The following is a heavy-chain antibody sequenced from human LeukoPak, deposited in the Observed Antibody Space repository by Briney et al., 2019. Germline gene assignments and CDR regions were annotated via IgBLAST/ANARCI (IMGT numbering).Heavy chain of an antibody. CDR1: GFTFSSYA. CDR3: AKGDVVVPAAARRYYFDY. D-gene: IGHD2-2*01. V-gene: IGHV3-23*01. Sequence: PGGSLRLSCAASGFTFSSYAMSWVRQAPGKGLEWVSAISGSGGSTYYADSVKGRFTISRDNSKNTLYLQMNSLRAEDTAVYYCAKGDVVVPAAARRYYFDYRGQGTLVTVSS. J-gene: IGHJ4*02. CDR2: ISGSGGST.